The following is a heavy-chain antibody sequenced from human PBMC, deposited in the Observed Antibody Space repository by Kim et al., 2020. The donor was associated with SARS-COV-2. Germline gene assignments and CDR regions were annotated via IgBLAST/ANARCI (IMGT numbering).Heavy chain of an antibody. V-gene: IGHV3-21*01. D-gene: IGHD3-10*01. CDR2: ISSSSNYI. CDR1: GFTFSSYT. CDR3: AREAGGDISGTFDP. Sequence: GGSLRLSCAASGFTFSSYTMNWVRQAPGKGLEWVSSISSSSNYIYYADSVQGRFTISRDNAKNSLYLQMNSLRVEDTALYYCAREAGGDISGTFDPWGQGTLVTVSS. J-gene: IGHJ5*02.